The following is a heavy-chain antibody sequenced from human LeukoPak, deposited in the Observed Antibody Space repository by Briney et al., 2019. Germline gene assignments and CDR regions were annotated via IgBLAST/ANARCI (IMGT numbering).Heavy chain of an antibody. Sequence: ASVKVSCKASGYTYSRYGMNWVRQVPGQGLEWMGWINTNTGNPTYAQGFTGRFVFSLDTSVSTAYLQISSLKAEDTAVYYCARAGYCSSTSCYAVGEDWGQGTLVTVSP. CDR1: GYTYSRYG. D-gene: IGHD2-2*03. J-gene: IGHJ4*02. CDR2: INTNTGNP. V-gene: IGHV7-4-1*02. CDR3: ARAGYCSSTSCYAVGED.